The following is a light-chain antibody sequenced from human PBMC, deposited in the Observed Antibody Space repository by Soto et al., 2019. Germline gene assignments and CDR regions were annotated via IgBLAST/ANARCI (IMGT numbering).Light chain of an antibody. Sequence: DIQMTQSPASLSPSVGDRVTITCRASQSISSNLNWYQQKPGKAPNLLIYAASSLQSGVPSRFSGGGSGTDFTLTISSLQPEDVATYYCQQTYITPPTFGQGTKVEI. CDR3: QQTYITPPT. J-gene: IGKJ1*01. CDR2: AAS. CDR1: QSISSN. V-gene: IGKV1-39*01.